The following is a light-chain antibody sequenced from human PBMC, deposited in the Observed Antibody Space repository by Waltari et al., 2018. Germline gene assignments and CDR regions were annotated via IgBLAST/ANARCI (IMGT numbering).Light chain of an antibody. Sequence: QSALTQPAPVSGSPGQSITISCTGTSSGVGSYNLVSWYQQHPGKAPKLMIDEGSKRPSGVSNRFSGSKSGNTASLTISGLQAEDEADYYCCSYAGAVFGGGTKLTIL. CDR3: CSYAGAV. CDR2: EGS. CDR1: SSGVGSYNL. J-gene: IGLJ3*02. V-gene: IGLV2-23*01.